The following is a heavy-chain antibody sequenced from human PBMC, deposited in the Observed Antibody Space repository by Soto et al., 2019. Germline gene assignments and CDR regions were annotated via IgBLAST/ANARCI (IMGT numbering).Heavy chain of an antibody. CDR2: INDRGSI. V-gene: IGHV4-34*01. CDR1: GGSFSGYY. CDR3: ARERHGSLAGPAGVWDFDL. J-gene: IGHJ2*01. D-gene: IGHD6-19*01. Sequence: QVQLQQWGAGPLRPLETLSLTCGVSGGSFSGYYWAWIRQSPGKGLEWIGEINDRGSINYNPSLKSRLSISVDTSKNHYSLNLRSVSAADTAVYYCARERHGSLAGPAGVWDFDLWGRGTLVTVSS.